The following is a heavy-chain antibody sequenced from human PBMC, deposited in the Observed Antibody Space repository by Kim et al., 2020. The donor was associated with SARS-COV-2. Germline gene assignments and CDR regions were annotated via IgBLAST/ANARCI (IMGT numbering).Heavy chain of an antibody. V-gene: IGHV3-30*01. D-gene: IGHD3-3*02. J-gene: IGHJ4*02. Sequence: YADSVKGRFTISRDNSKNTLYLQMNSLRAEDTAVYYCARDGSFLFSFPDYWGQGTLVTVSS. CDR3: ARDGSFLFSFPDY.